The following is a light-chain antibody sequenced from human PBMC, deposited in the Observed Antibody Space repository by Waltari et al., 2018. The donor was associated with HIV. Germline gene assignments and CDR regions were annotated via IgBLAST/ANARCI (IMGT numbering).Light chain of an antibody. Sequence: QSVLTQPPSVSGAPGQSVTIYCAGSSSNIGAHYDVHWYQQVPGTAPKLLIFGVRNRPSGVPDRFSGSTSGTSASLAITGLQAEYEAVYYCQSYDTNLSGSVFGGGTKVTVL. CDR2: GVR. CDR3: QSYDTNLSGSV. V-gene: IGLV1-40*01. CDR1: SSNIGAHYD. J-gene: IGLJ3*02.